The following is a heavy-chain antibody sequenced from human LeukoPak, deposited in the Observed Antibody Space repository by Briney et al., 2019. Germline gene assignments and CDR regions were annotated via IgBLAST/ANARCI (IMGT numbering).Heavy chain of an antibody. CDR2: ISAYNGNT. Sequence: ASVKVSCKASGYTFTSYGISWVRQAPGQGLEWMGWISAYNGNTNYAQKLQGRVTMTTDTSTSTAYMELRSLRSDDTAVYYCARAIYGSGSYYDNWLDPWGQGTLVTVSS. CDR1: GYTFTSYG. V-gene: IGHV1-18*04. J-gene: IGHJ5*02. D-gene: IGHD3-10*01. CDR3: ARAIYGSGSYYDNWLDP.